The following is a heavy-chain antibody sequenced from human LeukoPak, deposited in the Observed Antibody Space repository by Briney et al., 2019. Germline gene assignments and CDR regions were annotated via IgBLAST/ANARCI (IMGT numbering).Heavy chain of an antibody. Sequence: GRSLSLSCAASGFTFSNYGMHWVGQAPGKGLEGVAGITYDGMNKFYADSVQGRSTISRDNSKNTLYLQMNSLRVEDTAVYYCAKDAYSGYDYPDYWGQGTLVTVSS. D-gene: IGHD5-12*01. J-gene: IGHJ4*02. CDR2: ITYDGMNK. CDR3: AKDAYSGYDYPDY. CDR1: GFTFSNYG. V-gene: IGHV3-30*18.